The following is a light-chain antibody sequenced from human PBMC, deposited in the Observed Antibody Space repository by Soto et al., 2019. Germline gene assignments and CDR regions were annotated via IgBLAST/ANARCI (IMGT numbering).Light chain of an antibody. CDR3: QNFGGSLWT. CDR1: QSVSSSY. Sequence: EIVLTQSPGTLSASPGERAALSCWASQSVSSSYLAWYQQKPGQAPRLLIYATSSRATGIPDRFSGSGSGTDFTLTISRLQPEDFAVYYCQNFGGSLWTFGQGTKVEIK. CDR2: ATS. J-gene: IGKJ1*01. V-gene: IGKV3-20*01.